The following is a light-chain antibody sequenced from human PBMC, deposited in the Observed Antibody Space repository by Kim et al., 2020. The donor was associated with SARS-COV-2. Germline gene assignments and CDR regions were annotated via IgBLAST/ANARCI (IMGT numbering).Light chain of an antibody. V-gene: IGLV1-47*01. J-gene: IGLJ1*01. CDR2: RNN. Sequence: QSVLTQPPSASGTPGQRVTISSSGSSSNIGSNYVYWYQQFPGTAPKLLIYRNNQRPSGVPDRFSGSKSGTSASLAISGLRSEDEADYYCAAWDDSLSALVFGTGTKVTVL. CDR3: AAWDDSLSALV. CDR1: SSNIGSNY.